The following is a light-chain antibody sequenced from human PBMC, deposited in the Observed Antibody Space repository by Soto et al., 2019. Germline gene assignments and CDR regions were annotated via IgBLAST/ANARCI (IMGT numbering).Light chain of an antibody. CDR1: QSVSSSY. CDR3: QQYGTSLWT. Sequence: EIVLTQSPGTLSLSPGERATLSCRASQSVSSSYLAWYQQKSGQAPRLLIYGASSRATDIPDRFSGSGSGTDFTLTISRLEPEDFAVYYCQQYGTSLWTFGQGTKV. J-gene: IGKJ1*01. CDR2: GAS. V-gene: IGKV3-20*01.